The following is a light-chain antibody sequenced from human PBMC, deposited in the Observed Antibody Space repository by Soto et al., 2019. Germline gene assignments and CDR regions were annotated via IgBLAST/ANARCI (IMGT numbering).Light chain of an antibody. CDR2: GAS. CDR1: LAISNY. CDR3: QRYNTVPWT. Sequence: DIQMTQSPSSLSALVGDRVTITCRASLAISNYLAWYQQKPGKVPKLLIYGASTLQSGVPSRFAGSGSGTEFSLTIASLQPEDVATYYCQRYNTVPWTFGQGTKVEIK. J-gene: IGKJ1*01. V-gene: IGKV1-27*01.